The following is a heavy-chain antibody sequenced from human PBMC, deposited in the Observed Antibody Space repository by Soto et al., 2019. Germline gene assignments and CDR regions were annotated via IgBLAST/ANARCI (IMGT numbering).Heavy chain of an antibody. Sequence: GASVKVSYKASGNAFTRYYINWVRQAPGQGLEWMGLINPSGGGTSYEEDFQGRVTMTRDTSTSTVYMEVSSLRSEDTAVYYCAREGVRGMDVWGQGTTVTVSS. D-gene: IGHD3-16*01. CDR3: AREGVRGMDV. CDR1: GNAFTRYY. V-gene: IGHV1-46*01. J-gene: IGHJ6*02. CDR2: INPSGGGT.